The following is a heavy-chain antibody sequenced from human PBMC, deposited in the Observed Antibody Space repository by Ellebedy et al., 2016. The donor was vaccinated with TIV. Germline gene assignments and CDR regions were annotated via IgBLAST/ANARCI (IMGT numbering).Heavy chain of an antibody. CDR1: GFTFTSFG. Sequence: ASVKVSCKASGFTFTSFGISWVRQAPGQGLEWMGWISVYNGHTNYAQNLQGRVTVTTDTSTSTAYMELRSLRPDDTAVYYCARVGWGYSGGEDFWGQGTLVTVSS. V-gene: IGHV1-18*04. CDR2: ISVYNGHT. J-gene: IGHJ4*02. CDR3: ARVGWGYSGGEDF. D-gene: IGHD5-12*01.